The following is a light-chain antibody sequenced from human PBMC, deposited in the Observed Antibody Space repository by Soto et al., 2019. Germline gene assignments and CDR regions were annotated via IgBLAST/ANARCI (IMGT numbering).Light chain of an antibody. CDR1: ESIRNW. J-gene: IGKJ2*01. Sequence: DIPLTQSPSTLSASVGDRVTITCRASESIRNWLAWYQQKPGKVPKLLIYNASNLQGGVSSSFSGSCSVTGSTLTISSLQTDYFATYYYQQYNRHPYAFGQGTKLEIK. CDR2: NAS. CDR3: QQYNRHPYA. V-gene: IGKV1-5*03.